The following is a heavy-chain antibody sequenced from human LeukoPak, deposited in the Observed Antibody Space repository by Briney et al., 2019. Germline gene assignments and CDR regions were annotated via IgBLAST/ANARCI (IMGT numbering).Heavy chain of an antibody. V-gene: IGHV3-74*01. J-gene: IGHJ4*02. Sequence: PGGSRSLSWAAPGFTFRSYWLDWVRQAPGKGRVWVSRIASDGSSTTYADSVKGRFSISRDNAKNSLYLQMNSLRAEDTAVYYCARVMSRDYGDHWGQGTLVTVSS. D-gene: IGHD3-16*01. CDR3: ARVMSRDYGDH. CDR2: IASDGSST. CDR1: GFTFRSYW.